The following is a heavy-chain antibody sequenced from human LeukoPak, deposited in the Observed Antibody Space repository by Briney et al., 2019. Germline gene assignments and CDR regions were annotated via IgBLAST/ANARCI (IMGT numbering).Heavy chain of an antibody. J-gene: IGHJ3*02. D-gene: IGHD1-26*01. V-gene: IGHV1-2*02. CDR2: INPNSGGT. CDR3: ARGRVGTYAFDI. CDR1: GYTFTGYY. Sequence: ASVKVSCKASGYTFTGYYMHWVRQAPGQGLEWMGWINPNSGGTTYAQKFQGRVTMTRDTSISTAYMELSRLRSDDTAVYYCARGRVGTYAFDIWGQGTMVTVSS.